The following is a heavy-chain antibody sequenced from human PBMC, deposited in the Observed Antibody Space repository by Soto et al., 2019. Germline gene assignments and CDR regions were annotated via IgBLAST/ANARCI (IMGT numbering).Heavy chain of an antibody. Sequence: SETLSLTCTVSGGSISSGGYYWSWIRQHPGKGLEWIGYIYYSGSTYYNPSLKSRVTISVDTSKNQFSLKLSSVTAADTAVYYCARGYEREVRGVISWFDPWGQGTLVTVSS. CDR2: IYYSGST. J-gene: IGHJ5*02. D-gene: IGHD3-10*01. CDR3: ARGYEREVRGVISWFDP. CDR1: GGSISSGGYY. V-gene: IGHV4-31*03.